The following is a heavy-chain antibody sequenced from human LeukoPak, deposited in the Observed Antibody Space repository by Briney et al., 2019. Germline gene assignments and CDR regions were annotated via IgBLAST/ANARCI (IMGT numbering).Heavy chain of an antibody. CDR2: ISAYNGNT. D-gene: IGHD3-3*01. J-gene: IGHJ4*02. CDR3: ARVIFGVVQYYLDY. V-gene: IGHV1-18*01. CDR1: GYTFTSYG. Sequence: ASVKVSCKASGYTFTSYGISWVRQAPGQGLEWMGWISAYNGNTNYAQKLQGRVTMTTDTSISTAYMELSRLRSDDTAVYYCARVIFGVVQYYLDYWGQGTLVTVSS.